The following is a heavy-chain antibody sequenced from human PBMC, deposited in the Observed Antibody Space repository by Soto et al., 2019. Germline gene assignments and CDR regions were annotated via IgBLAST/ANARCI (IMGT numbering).Heavy chain of an antibody. J-gene: IGHJ4*02. V-gene: IGHV1-69*01. Sequence: QVQLVQSGAEVKKPGSSVKVSCKASGGTFSSYAISWVRQAPGQGLEWMGGIIPIFGTANYAQKFQGRVTSTADESTSTAYMELSSLRSEDTAVYYCAREVRITMIVEYYFDYWGQGTLVTVSS. CDR1: GGTFSSYA. CDR2: IIPIFGTA. CDR3: AREVRITMIVEYYFDY. D-gene: IGHD3-22*01.